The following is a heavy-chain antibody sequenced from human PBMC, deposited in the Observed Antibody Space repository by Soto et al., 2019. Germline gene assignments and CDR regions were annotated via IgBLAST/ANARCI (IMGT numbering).Heavy chain of an antibody. CDR1: GYTFTSYG. V-gene: IGHV1-18*01. J-gene: IGHJ6*02. D-gene: IGHD3-16*01. CDR2: INGYNGNT. Sequence: QVQLVQSGAEVKKPGASVKVSCKASGYTFTSYGISWVRQAPGQGLEWMGWINGYNGNTNYAQKLQGRVTLSTDTSXSRAHMELRSLRSDDSAVYYCARMGDVPYYYYGMDVWGQGTTVTVSS. CDR3: ARMGDVPYYYYGMDV.